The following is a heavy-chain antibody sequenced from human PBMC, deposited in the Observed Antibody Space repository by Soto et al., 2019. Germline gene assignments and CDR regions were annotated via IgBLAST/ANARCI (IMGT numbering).Heavy chain of an antibody. CDR3: ARDSSGYPYYYYYGMDV. CDR2: IYYSGST. V-gene: IGHV4-39*02. Sequence: PSETLSLTCTVSGGSISSSSYYWGWIRQPPGKGLEWIGSIYYSGSTYYNPSLKSRVTISVDTSKNQFSLKLSSVTAADTAVYYCARDSSGYPYYYYYGMDVWGQGTTVTSP. J-gene: IGHJ6*02. CDR1: GGSISSSSYY. D-gene: IGHD3-22*01.